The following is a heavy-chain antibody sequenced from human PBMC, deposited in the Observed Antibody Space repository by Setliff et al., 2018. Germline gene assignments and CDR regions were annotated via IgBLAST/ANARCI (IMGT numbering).Heavy chain of an antibody. Sequence: GASVKVSCKASGYTFTAYYMHWVRQAPGQGLEWMGWINPGSGATNLAQRFQGRVTMTRDTSISTAYMELSSLRSDDTAVYYCATGSGDSSGYYPGLDYYYYMDVWGKGTTVTVSS. J-gene: IGHJ6*03. CDR1: GYTFTAYY. CDR2: INPGSGAT. CDR3: ATGSGDSSGYYPGLDYYYYMDV. V-gene: IGHV1-2*02. D-gene: IGHD3-22*01.